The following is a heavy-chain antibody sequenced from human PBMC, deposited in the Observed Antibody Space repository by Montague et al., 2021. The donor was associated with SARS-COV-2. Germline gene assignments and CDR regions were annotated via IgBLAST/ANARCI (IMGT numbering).Heavy chain of an antibody. CDR2: TYYRSKWHN. J-gene: IGHJ1*01. CDR1: GDSVSSHSAG. V-gene: IGHV6-1*01. CDR3: AREDCSSTSCYPTYFQH. D-gene: IGHD2-2*01. Sequence: CATSGDSVSSHSAGWNWIRQSPSRGLEWLGRTYYRSKWHNDFAVSVKSRITINPDTSKNQFSLQLNSVTPEDTAVYYCAREDCSSTSCYPTYFQHWGQGTLVTVSS.